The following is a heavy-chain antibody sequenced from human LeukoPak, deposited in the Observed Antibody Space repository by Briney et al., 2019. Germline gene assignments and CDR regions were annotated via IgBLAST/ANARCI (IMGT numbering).Heavy chain of an antibody. CDR3: ATWRYCSGGSCYGNYYMDV. V-gene: IGHV4-4*07. J-gene: IGHJ6*03. CDR1: GGSISSYY. D-gene: IGHD2-15*01. CDR2: IYTSGST. Sequence: SETLSLTCTVSGGSISSYYWSWIRQPAGKGLEWIGRIYTSGSTNYNPPLKSRVTISIDTSKNQFSLKLSSVTAVDTAVYYCATWRYCSGGSCYGNYYMDVWGKGTTITVSS.